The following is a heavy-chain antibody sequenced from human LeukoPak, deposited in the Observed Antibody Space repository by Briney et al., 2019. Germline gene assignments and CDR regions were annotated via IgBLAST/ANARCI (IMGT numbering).Heavy chain of an antibody. CDR2: ISYDGSNK. J-gene: IGHJ4*02. CDR3: ARRRAYYYDSSGYYADY. D-gene: IGHD3-22*01. CDR1: GFTFSSYG. Sequence: GGSLRLSCAASGFTFSSYGMHWVRQAPGKGLEWVAVISYDGSNKYYADSVKGRFTISRDNSKNTLYLQMNSLRAEDTAVYYCARRRAYYYDSSGYYADYWGQGTLVTVSS. V-gene: IGHV3-30*03.